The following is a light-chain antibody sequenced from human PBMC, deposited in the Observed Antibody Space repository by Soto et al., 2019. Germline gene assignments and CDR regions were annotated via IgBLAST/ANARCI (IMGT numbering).Light chain of an antibody. CDR3: SSYTSSSTLV. Sequence: QSALTQPASVSGSPGQSITISCTGTSSDVGGYNYVSWYQQHPGKAPKVMIYEVSDRPSGVSNRFSGSKSGNTASLTISGLQADDEADYYCSSYTSSSTLVFGTGPKLTVL. V-gene: IGLV2-14*01. CDR2: EVS. J-gene: IGLJ1*01. CDR1: SSDVGGYNY.